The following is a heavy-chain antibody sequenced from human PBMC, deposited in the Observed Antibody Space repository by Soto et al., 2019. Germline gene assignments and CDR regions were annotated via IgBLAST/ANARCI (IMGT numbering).Heavy chain of an antibody. J-gene: IGHJ5*02. CDR3: VREDCHRFDP. Sequence: EVQLVESGGGLVQPGGSLRLSCAASGFMFSPYWMSWVRQDPGKGLEWVATISGGASDKFYVDSVKGRFTISRDDAKNSLYLQMNSLRDEDTAVYYFVREDCHRFDPWGQGTLVTVSS. CDR1: GFMFSPYW. CDR2: ISGGASDK. D-gene: IGHD2-15*01. V-gene: IGHV3-7*01.